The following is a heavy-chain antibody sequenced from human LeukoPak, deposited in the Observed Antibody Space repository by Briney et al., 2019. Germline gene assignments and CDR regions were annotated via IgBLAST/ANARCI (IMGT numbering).Heavy chain of an antibody. V-gene: IGHV1-2*02. D-gene: IGHD3-3*01. Sequence: ASVKVSCKASGYTFTGYYMHWVRQAPGQGLEWMGWINPNSGGTDYAQKFQGRVTMTRDTSISTAYMELSRLRSDDTAVYYCARDRITIFGVVRYYFDYWGQGTLVTVSS. CDR2: INPNSGGT. CDR3: ARDRITIFGVVRYYFDY. J-gene: IGHJ4*02. CDR1: GYTFTGYY.